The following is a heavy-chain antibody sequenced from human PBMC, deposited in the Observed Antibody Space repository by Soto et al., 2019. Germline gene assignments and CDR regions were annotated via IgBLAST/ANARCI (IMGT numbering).Heavy chain of an antibody. CDR1: GGTFSSYA. CDR3: ARVPPTVPYYYYYGMDV. D-gene: IGHD4-4*01. CDR2: IIPIFGTA. Sequence: QVQLVQSGAEVKKPGSSVKVSCKASGGTFSSYAISWVRQAPGQGLEWMGGIIPIFGTANYAQKFQGRVTITAAESTSTAYMELSSLRSEDTAVYYCARVPPTVPYYYYYGMDVWGQGTTVTVSS. J-gene: IGHJ6*02. V-gene: IGHV1-69*12.